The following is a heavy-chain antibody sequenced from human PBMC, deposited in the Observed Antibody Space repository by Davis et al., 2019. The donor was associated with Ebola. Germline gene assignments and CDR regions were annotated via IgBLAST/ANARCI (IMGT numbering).Heavy chain of an antibody. Sequence: GESLKISCKTSGYRFTDYWIGWVRQMPGKGLEWMGIIYLGDSDARYSPSFQGQVTISADKSISTAYLQWSSLKASDTAIYYCARVDAESGSSWFDSWGQGTLVTVSS. CDR2: IYLGDSDA. V-gene: IGHV5-51*01. D-gene: IGHD1-26*01. CDR3: ARVDAESGSSWFDS. J-gene: IGHJ5*01. CDR1: GYRFTDYW.